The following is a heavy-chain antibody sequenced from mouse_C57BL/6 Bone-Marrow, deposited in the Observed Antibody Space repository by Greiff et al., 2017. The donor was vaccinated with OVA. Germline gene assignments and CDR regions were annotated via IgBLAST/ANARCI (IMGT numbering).Heavy chain of an antibody. CDR3: TTEGVPAY. CDR1: GFNIKDDY. Sequence: VQLQQSGAELVRPGASVKLSCTASGFNIKDDYMHWVKQRPEQGLEWIGWIDPENGDTEYASKFQGKATITADTSSNTAYLQLSSLTSEDTAVYYCTTEGVPAYWGQGTLVTVSA. V-gene: IGHV14-4*01. D-gene: IGHD2-14*01. J-gene: IGHJ3*01. CDR2: IDPENGDT.